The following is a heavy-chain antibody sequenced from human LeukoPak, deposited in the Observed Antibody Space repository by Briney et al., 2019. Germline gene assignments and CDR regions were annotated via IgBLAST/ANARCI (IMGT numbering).Heavy chain of an antibody. CDR1: GFTFSSRDW. Sequence: PGGSLRLSCVASGFTFSSRDWMTWVRQPPGKGLEWIGEINHSGSTNYNPSLKSRVTISVDTSKNQFSLKLSSVTAADTAVYYCARLSSRNWFDPWGQGTLVTVSS. CDR3: ARLSSRNWFDP. D-gene: IGHD6-13*01. J-gene: IGHJ5*02. V-gene: IGHV4-4*02. CDR2: INHSGST.